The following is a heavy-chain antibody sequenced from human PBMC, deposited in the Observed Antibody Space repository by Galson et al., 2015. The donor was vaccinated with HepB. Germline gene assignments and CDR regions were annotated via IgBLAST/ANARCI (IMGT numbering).Heavy chain of an antibody. D-gene: IGHD1-26*01. J-gene: IGHJ4*02. V-gene: IGHV5-51*01. CDR3: VRQVVGAANFEY. CDR1: RQSLRNYW. Sequence: QSGAEVKQPGESLKISCTGSRQSLRNYWIGWVRQMSGKGLEWMGIIYPADSDTRYSPSFQGQVTISADESIGTAYLQWSSLKVSDTAVYYCVRQVVGAANFEYWGQGTLVTVSS. CDR2: IYPADSDT.